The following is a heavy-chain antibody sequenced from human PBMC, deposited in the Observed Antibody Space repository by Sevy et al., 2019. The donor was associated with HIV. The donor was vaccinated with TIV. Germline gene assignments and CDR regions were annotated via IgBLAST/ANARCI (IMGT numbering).Heavy chain of an antibody. CDR2: ISASGGSI. CDR1: GFIFNSYP. J-gene: IGHJ4*02. Sequence: GGSLRLSCAASGFIFNSYPISWVRQAPGKGLEWVSSISASGGSIYYDDSVKGRFTISRDNSKKTVDLQMNSLRAGDTAVYYCAREDSDYEYWGQGTLVTVSS. D-gene: IGHD1-26*01. V-gene: IGHV3-23*01. CDR3: AREDSDYEY.